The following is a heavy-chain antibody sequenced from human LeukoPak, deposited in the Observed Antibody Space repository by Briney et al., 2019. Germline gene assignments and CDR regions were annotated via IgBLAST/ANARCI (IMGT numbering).Heavy chain of an antibody. CDR2: IYYSGST. Sequence: PSETLSLTCTVSGGSISSYYWSWIRQAPGKGLEWIGYIYYSGSTNYNPSLKSRVTISVGTSKNQFSLKLNSVTAADTAVYYCARRAPYSYEWSTLDYWGQGTLVTVSS. CDR3: ARRAPYSYEWSTLDY. D-gene: IGHD5-18*01. V-gene: IGHV4-59*01. J-gene: IGHJ4*02. CDR1: GGSISSYY.